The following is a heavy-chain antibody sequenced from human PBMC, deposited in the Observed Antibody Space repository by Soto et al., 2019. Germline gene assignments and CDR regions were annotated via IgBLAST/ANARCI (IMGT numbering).Heavy chain of an antibody. V-gene: IGHV3-23*01. Sequence: GGSLRLSCAASGFTFSSYAMSWVRQAPGKGLEWVSAISGSGGSTYYADSVKGRFTISRDNSKNTLYLQMNSLTAEDTAMYYCARDYCTSTSCYMIDYWGQGTLVTVSS. D-gene: IGHD2-2*02. CDR2: ISGSGGST. CDR1: GFTFSSYA. CDR3: ARDYCTSTSCYMIDY. J-gene: IGHJ4*02.